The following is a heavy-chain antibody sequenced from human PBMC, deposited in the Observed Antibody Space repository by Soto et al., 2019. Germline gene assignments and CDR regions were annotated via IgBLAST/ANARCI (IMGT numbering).Heavy chain of an antibody. V-gene: IGHV4-61*08. CDR2: IYYSGST. CDR3: ARDGYYYDSSGYQRVYYFDY. Sequence: PSETLSLTCTVSGGSISSVGYYWSWIRQHPGKGLEWIGYIYYSGSTYYNPSLKSRVTISVDTSKNQFSLKLSSVTAADTAVYYCARDGYYYDSSGYQRVYYFDYWGQGTLVTVSS. J-gene: IGHJ4*02. D-gene: IGHD3-22*01. CDR1: GGSISSVGYY.